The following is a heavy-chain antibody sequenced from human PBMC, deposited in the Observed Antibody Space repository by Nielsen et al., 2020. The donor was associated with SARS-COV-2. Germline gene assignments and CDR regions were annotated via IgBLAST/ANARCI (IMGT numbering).Heavy chain of an antibody. J-gene: IGHJ4*02. CDR1: GGSISSYY. Sequence: SETLSLTCTVSGGSISSYYWSWIRQPPGKGLEWIGYIYYSGSTNYNPSLKSRVTISVDTSKNQFSLKLSSVTAADTAVYYCTSSVGSSWFDYWGQGTLVTVFS. CDR2: IYYSGST. V-gene: IGHV4-59*01. CDR3: TSSVGSSWFDY. D-gene: IGHD6-13*01.